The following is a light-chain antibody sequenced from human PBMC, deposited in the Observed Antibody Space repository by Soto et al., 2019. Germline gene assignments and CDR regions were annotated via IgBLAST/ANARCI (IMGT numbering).Light chain of an antibody. CDR1: QSISSK. J-gene: IGKJ5*01. V-gene: IGKV3-15*01. CDR3: QQYNNWPPIT. Sequence: EIVMTQSPATLSVSPGERATLSCRASQSISSKLAWYQQKPGQAPRLLIYGASTRATGIPARFSGSGSGTEFTLTISSLQSEDFAVYYFQQYNNWPPITFGQGTRLESK. CDR2: GAS.